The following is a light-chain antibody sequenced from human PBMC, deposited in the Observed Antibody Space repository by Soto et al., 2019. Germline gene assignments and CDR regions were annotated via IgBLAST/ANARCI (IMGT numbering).Light chain of an antibody. Sequence: DIELTQSPGTLSLSLGERATLSCRASQGVSSSYLSWYQQKADQAPSLLIYAASSWATGVPARFSGSGSGTDFTLTISRLEPEDFAVYYCQQHGSSPFTFGQGTKVDIK. J-gene: IGKJ3*01. V-gene: IGKV3-20*01. CDR2: AAS. CDR1: QGVSSSY. CDR3: QQHGSSPFT.